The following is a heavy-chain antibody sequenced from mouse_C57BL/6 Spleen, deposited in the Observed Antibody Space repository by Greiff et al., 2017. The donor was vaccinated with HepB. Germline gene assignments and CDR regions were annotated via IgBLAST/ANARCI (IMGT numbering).Heavy chain of an antibody. D-gene: IGHD2-2*01. Sequence: QVQLQQPGAELVRPGSSVKQSCKASGYTFTSYWMDWVKQRPGQGLEWIGNIYPSDSETHYNQKFKDKATLTVDKSSSTAYMQLSSLTSEDSAVYYCARIYYGYHFDYWGQGTTLTVSS. CDR1: GYTFTSYW. CDR2: IYPSDSET. CDR3: ARIYYGYHFDY. V-gene: IGHV1-61*01. J-gene: IGHJ2*01.